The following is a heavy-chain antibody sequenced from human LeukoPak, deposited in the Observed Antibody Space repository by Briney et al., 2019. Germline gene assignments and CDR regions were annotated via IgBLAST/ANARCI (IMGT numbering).Heavy chain of an antibody. CDR1: GFTFSSYA. Sequence: GGSLRLSCAASGFTFSSYAMSRVRQAPGKGLEWVSAISGSGGSTYYADSVKGRFTISRDNAKNSLYLQMNSLRAEDTALYYCAKDLSSRLPGLFDYWGQGTLVTVSS. CDR2: ISGSGGST. V-gene: IGHV3-23*01. D-gene: IGHD6-6*01. CDR3: AKDLSSRLPGLFDY. J-gene: IGHJ4*02.